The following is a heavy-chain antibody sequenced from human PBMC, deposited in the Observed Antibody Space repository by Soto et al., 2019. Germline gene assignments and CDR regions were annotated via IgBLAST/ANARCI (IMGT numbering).Heavy chain of an antibody. D-gene: IGHD1-7*01. CDR3: AREDWNYGRPFDY. CDR2: IDPSDSYT. CDR1: GYSFTSYW. V-gene: IGHV5-10-1*01. J-gene: IGHJ4*02. Sequence: PGESLKISCKGSGYSFTSYWISWVRQMPGKGLEWMGRIDPSDSYTNYSPSFQGHVTISADKSISTAYLQWSSLKASDTAMYYWAREDWNYGRPFDYWGQGILVTVSS.